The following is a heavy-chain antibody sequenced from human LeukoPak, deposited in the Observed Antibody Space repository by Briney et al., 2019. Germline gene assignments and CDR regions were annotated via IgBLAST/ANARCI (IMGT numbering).Heavy chain of an antibody. V-gene: IGHV3-21*01. CDR2: ISSSSSYI. Sequence: GGSLRLSCAASGFTFSSYSMNWVRQAPGKGLEWVSSISSSSSYIYYADSVKGRFTISRDNAKNSLYLQMNSLRAEDTAVYYCAREVPLRFLEWLFGMDVWGQGTTVTVSS. CDR1: GFTFSSYS. CDR3: AREVPLRFLEWLFGMDV. D-gene: IGHD3-3*01. J-gene: IGHJ6*02.